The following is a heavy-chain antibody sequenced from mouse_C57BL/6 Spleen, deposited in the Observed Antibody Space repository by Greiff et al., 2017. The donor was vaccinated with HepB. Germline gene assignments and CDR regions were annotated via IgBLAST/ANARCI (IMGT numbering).Heavy chain of an antibody. CDR3: ARGSLTGTWFAY. CDR2: INPNNGGT. J-gene: IGHJ3*01. CDR1: GYTFTDYY. D-gene: IGHD4-1*01. V-gene: IGHV1-26*01. Sequence: EVQLQQSGPELVKPGASVKISCKASGYTFTDYYMNWVKQSHGKSLEWIGDINPNNGGTSYNQKFKGKATLTVDKSSSTAYMELRSLTSEDSAVYYWARGSLTGTWFAYWGQGTLVTVSA.